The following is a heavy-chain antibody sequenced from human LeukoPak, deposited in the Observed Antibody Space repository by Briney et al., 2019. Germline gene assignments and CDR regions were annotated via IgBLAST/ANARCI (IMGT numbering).Heavy chain of an antibody. CDR3: ATDHCTRTNCYEDYYHGMDV. J-gene: IGHJ6*02. CDR2: VNPNNGVT. Sequence: ASVKVSCKASDDTFTGYYIHWVRQAPGQGREWMGWVNPNNGVTEYAQEFQGRVTMTRDTSLSTAYMELSRLRSDDTAVYYCATDHCTRTNCYEDYYHGMDVWGQGTTVTVSS. V-gene: IGHV1-2*02. D-gene: IGHD2-2*01. CDR1: DDTFTGYY.